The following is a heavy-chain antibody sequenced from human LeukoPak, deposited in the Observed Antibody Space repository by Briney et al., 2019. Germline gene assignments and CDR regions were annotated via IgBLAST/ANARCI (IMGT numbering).Heavy chain of an antibody. CDR3: TRDSEFRGMDV. D-gene: IGHD3-10*01. CDR1: GFSFRDYG. Sequence: GGSLRLSCAASGFSFRDYGIHWVRQAPGKGLEWVAFIWSDGSNKPYADSVKGRFTISRDNPKSTLYLQMNSLRAEDTAVYYCTRDSEFRGMDVWGQGTTVTVAS. V-gene: IGHV3-33*01. J-gene: IGHJ6*02. CDR2: IWSDGSNK.